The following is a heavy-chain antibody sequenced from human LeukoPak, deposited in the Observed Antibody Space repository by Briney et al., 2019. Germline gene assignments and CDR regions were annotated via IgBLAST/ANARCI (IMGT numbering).Heavy chain of an antibody. Sequence: SETLSLTCIISGGSIGPYYWSWIRQAAGKGPEWIGRIYTTGTADYNPSLEGRVFLSVDTSKNQFSLKVTSVTAADTAVYYCARADSFWSGFLDWGQGTLVTVSS. D-gene: IGHD3-3*01. CDR3: ARADSFWSGFLD. V-gene: IGHV4-4*07. J-gene: IGHJ4*02. CDR2: IYTTGTA. CDR1: GGSIGPYY.